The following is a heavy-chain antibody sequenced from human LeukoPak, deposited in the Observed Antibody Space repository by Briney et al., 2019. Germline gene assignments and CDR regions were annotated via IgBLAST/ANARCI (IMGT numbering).Heavy chain of an antibody. D-gene: IGHD3-3*01. J-gene: IGHJ5*02. CDR1: GGSFSGYY. CDR3: ARGTPLGVNWFDP. Sequence: SETLSLACAVYGGSFSGYYWSWIRQPPGKGLEWIGEINHSGSTNYNPSLKSRVTISVDTSKNQFSLKLSSVTAADTAVYYCARGTPLGVNWFDPWGQGTLVTVSS. CDR2: INHSGST. V-gene: IGHV4-34*01.